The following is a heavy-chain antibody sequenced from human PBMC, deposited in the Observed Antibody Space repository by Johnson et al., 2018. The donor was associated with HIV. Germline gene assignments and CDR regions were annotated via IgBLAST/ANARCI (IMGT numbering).Heavy chain of an antibody. CDR1: GFTFDDYG. Sequence: VQLVESGGGVVQPGRSLRLSCAAAGFTFDDYGMSWVRQAPGKGLEWVSGINWNGGSTGYAASVKGRFTISRDKAKNFLYLQMNSLRAEDTALYYCAKALRIFGSGVKEAFDIWGQGTMVTVSS. V-gene: IGHV3-20*04. CDR3: AKALRIFGSGVKEAFDI. D-gene: IGHD3-10*01. J-gene: IGHJ3*02. CDR2: INWNGGST.